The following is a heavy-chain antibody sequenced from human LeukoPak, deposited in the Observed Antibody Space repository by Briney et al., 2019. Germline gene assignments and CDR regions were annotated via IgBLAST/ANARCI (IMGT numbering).Heavy chain of an antibody. Sequence: HPGGSLRLSCAASGFTFSSYAMHWVRQAPGKGLEWVAVISYDGSNKYYADSVKGRFTISRDNSKNTLYLQMNSLRAEDTAVYYCARNMIVGADLVNYYYGMDVWGQGTTVTVSS. D-gene: IGHD1-26*01. J-gene: IGHJ6*02. CDR3: ARNMIVGADLVNYYYGMDV. V-gene: IGHV3-30-3*01. CDR2: ISYDGSNK. CDR1: GFTFSSYA.